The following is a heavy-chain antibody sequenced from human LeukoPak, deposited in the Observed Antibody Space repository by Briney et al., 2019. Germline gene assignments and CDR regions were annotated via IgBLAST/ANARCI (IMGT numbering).Heavy chain of an antibody. Sequence: GFLRLSCTASGFTFGDYAMSWVRRAPGKGLEWGGFIRSKAYGGTTEYAASVKGRFTISRDDSKSIAYLQMNSLKTEATAVYYCTRDYDILTGRPTYYYYGMDVWGQGTTVTVSS. D-gene: IGHD3-9*01. V-gene: IGHV3-49*04. CDR3: TRDYDILTGRPTYYYYGMDV. J-gene: IGHJ6*02. CDR2: IRSKAYGGTT. CDR1: GFTFGDYA.